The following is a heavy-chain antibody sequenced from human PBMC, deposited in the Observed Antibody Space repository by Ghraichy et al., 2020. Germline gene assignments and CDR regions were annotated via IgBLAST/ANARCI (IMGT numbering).Heavy chain of an antibody. CDR1: GGSFSGYY. J-gene: IGHJ4*02. CDR2: INHSGST. Sequence: SETLSLTCAVYGGSFSGYYWSWIRQPPGKGLEWIGEINHSGSTNYNPSLKSRVTISVDTSKNQFSLKLSSVTAADTAVYYCARGRGWLQWGYFDYWGQGTLVTVSS. V-gene: IGHV4-34*01. CDR3: ARGRGWLQWGYFDY. D-gene: IGHD5-24*01.